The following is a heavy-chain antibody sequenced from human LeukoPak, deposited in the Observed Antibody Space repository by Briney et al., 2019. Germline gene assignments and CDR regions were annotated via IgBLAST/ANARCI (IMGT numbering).Heavy chain of an antibody. D-gene: IGHD3-22*01. CDR2: IYYSGST. J-gene: IGHJ5*02. CDR3: ARWDHDGSGYYLS. V-gene: IGHV4-39*01. CDR1: GGSISSSSYY. Sequence: QSSETLSLTCTVSGGSISSSSYYWGWIRQPPGKGLEWIGSIYYSGSTYYNPSLKSRVTISVDTSKNQFSLKLSSVTAADTAVYYCARWDHDGSGYYLSWGQGTLVTVSS.